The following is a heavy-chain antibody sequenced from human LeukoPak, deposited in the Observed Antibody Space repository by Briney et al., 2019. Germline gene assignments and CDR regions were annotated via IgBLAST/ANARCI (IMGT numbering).Heavy chain of an antibody. V-gene: IGHV4-59*08. CDR2: IYYSGST. CDR1: GGSISSYY. Sequence: PSETLSLTCTVSGGSISSYYWSWIRQPPGKGLEWIGYIYYSGSTNYNPSLKSRVTISVDTSKNQFSLKLSPVTAADTAVYYCVSPKTNGWFDSWGQGSLVTVSS. CDR3: VSPKTNGWFDS. J-gene: IGHJ5*01. D-gene: IGHD2-8*01.